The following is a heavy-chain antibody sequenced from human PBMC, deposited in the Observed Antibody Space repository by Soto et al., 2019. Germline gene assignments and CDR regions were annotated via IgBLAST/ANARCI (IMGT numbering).Heavy chain of an antibody. CDR1: GGSFSGYY. Sequence: SETLSLTCAVYGGSFSGYYWSWIRQPPGKGLEWIGEINHSGSTNYNPSLKSRVTISVDTSKNQFSLKLSSVTAADTAVYYCARKLVGDFWSGYYGWDYWGQGTLVTVSS. D-gene: IGHD3-3*01. CDR2: INHSGST. V-gene: IGHV4-34*01. CDR3: ARKLVGDFWSGYYGWDY. J-gene: IGHJ4*02.